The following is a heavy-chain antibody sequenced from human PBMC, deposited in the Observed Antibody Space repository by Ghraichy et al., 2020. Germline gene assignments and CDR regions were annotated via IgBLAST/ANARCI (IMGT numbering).Heavy chain of an antibody. D-gene: IGHD2-15*01. J-gene: IGHJ4*02. CDR1: GFSLSTSGVG. Sequence: SGPTLVKPTQTLTLTCTFSGFSLSTSGVGVGWIRQPPGKALEWLALIYWDDDKRYSPSLKSRLTITKDTSKNQVVLTMTNMDPVDTATYYCAHLYCSGGSCYPGYFGYWGQGTLVTVSS. V-gene: IGHV2-5*02. CDR3: AHLYCSGGSCYPGYFGY. CDR2: IYWDDDK.